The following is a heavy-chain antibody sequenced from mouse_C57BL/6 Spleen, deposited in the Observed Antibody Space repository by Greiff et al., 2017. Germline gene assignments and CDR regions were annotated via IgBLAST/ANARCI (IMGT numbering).Heavy chain of an antibody. V-gene: IGHV1-53*01. CDR3: ARSGYCGSGFAY. Sequence: QVQLQQPGTELVKPGASVKLSCKASGYTFTSYWMHWVKQRPGQGLEWIGDINPSNGGTNYNEKFKSKATLTVDKSSSTAYMQLSSLTSEVSAVYYCARSGYCGSGFAYWGQGTLVTVSA. J-gene: IGHJ3*01. D-gene: IGHD1-1*01. CDR1: GYTFTSYW. CDR2: INPSNGGT.